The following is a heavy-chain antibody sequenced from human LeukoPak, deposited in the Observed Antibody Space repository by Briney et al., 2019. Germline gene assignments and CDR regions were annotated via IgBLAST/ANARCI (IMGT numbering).Heavy chain of an antibody. CDR3: AKGELPVDIVATTVFDY. CDR1: GFTFDDYA. V-gene: IGHV3-9*01. J-gene: IGHJ4*02. Sequence: SGGSLRLSCAASGFTFDDYAMHWVRQAPGKGLEWVSGISWNSGSIGYADSVKGRFTISRDNAKNSLYPQMNSLRAEDTALYYCAKGELPVDIVATTVFDYWGQGTLVTVSS. D-gene: IGHD5-12*01. CDR2: ISWNSGSI.